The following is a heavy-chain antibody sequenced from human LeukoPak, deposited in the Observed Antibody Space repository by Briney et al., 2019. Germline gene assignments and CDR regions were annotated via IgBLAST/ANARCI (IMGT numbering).Heavy chain of an antibody. CDR3: ARSDVVVVVAALDY. Sequence: PGGSLRLSCAASGFTFSSYAMSWVRQAPGKGLEWVSAISGSGGSTYYADSVKGRFTISRDNSKNTLYLQMNSLRAEDTAVYYCARSDVVVVVAALDYWGQGTLVTVSS. D-gene: IGHD2-15*01. CDR2: ISGSGGST. CDR1: GFTFSSYA. J-gene: IGHJ4*02. V-gene: IGHV3-23*01.